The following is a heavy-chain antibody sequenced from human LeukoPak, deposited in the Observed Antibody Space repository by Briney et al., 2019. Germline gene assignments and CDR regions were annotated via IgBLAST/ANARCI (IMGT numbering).Heavy chain of an antibody. Sequence: SETLSLTCTVSGGSISSGDYYWSWIRQPPGKGLEWIGYIYYSGSTYYNPYLKSRVTISVDTSRNQFSLKLSSVTAADTAVYYCARTYSSSWYRHYYMDVWGKGTTVTVSS. J-gene: IGHJ6*03. CDR1: GGSISSGDYY. V-gene: IGHV4-30-4*08. D-gene: IGHD6-13*01. CDR3: ARTYSSSWYRHYYMDV. CDR2: IYYSGST.